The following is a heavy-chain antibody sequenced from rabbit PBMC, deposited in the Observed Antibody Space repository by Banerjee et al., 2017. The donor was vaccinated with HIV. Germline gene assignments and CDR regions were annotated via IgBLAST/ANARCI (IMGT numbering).Heavy chain of an antibody. Sequence: QEQLEESGGDLVKPEGSLTLTCTASGFSFSSGYYMCWVRQAPGKGLEWIACIYTSSGSTYYASWAKGRFTISKTSSTTVTLQMTSLTAADTATYFCARDLPYSHGYSFDLWGQGTLVTVS. CDR1: GFSFSSGYY. V-gene: IGHV1S45*01. D-gene: IGHD6-1*01. J-gene: IGHJ4*01. CDR2: IYTSSGST. CDR3: ARDLPYSHGYSFDL.